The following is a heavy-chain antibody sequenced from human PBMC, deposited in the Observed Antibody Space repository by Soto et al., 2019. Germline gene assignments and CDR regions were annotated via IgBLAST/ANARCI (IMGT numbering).Heavy chain of an antibody. J-gene: IGHJ3*02. CDR2: MNTNSGNK. CDR1: GYTFTSYD. Sequence: QVPLVQSGAEVKKPGASVKVSCKASGYTFTSYDINWVRQATGQGLEWMGWMNTNSGNKGYALKFQGRVTMTRNTSISTAYLELSSLRSEDTAVYYCARPLYRSGWYDAFDIWGQGTMVTVSS. D-gene: IGHD6-19*01. CDR3: ARPLYRSGWYDAFDI. V-gene: IGHV1-8*01.